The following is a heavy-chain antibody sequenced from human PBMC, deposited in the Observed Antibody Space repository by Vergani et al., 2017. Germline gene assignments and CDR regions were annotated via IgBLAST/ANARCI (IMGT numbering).Heavy chain of an antibody. Sequence: DVHLAESGGGFFQPGGSLRLSCSASGFSFNSYWMHWVRQVPGKGLFWVSRIKSDGCITAYADSVKGRFTISRDNAQNTLYLQMNSLRDEDTGVYYCARAKCIETCYMSNWLDSWGQGTLVTVSS. CDR1: GFSFNSYW. V-gene: IGHV3-74*03. J-gene: IGHJ5*01. CDR2: IKSDGCIT. D-gene: IGHD3-9*01. CDR3: ARAKCIETCYMSNWLDS.